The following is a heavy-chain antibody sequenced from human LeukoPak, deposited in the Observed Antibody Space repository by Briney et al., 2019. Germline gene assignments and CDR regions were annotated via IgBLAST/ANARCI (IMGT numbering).Heavy chain of an antibody. V-gene: IGHV3-23*01. CDR2: ISGSGGGT. J-gene: IGHJ4*02. Sequence: GGSLRLSCAASGFTFSSYAMSWVRQAPGKGLEWVSAISGSGGGTYYADSVKGRFTISRDNSKNTLYLQMNSLRAEDTAVYYCAKGQRPFDFFDYWGQGTLVTVSS. D-gene: IGHD3-3*01. CDR1: GFTFSSYA. CDR3: AKGQRPFDFFDY.